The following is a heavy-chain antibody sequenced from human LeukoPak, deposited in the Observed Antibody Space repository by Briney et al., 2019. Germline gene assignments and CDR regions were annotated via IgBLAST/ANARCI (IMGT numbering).Heavy chain of an antibody. V-gene: IGHV4-59*01. CDR3: ARGIVAYGDYGTAWFDP. J-gene: IGHJ5*02. CDR2: IYYSGSA. CDR1: GGSISSYY. Sequence: PSETLSLTCTVSGGSISSYYWSWIRQPPGKGLEWIGYIYYSGSANYNPSLKSRVTISVDTSKNQFSLKLSSVTAADTAVYYCARGIVAYGDYGTAWFDPWGQGTLVTVSS. D-gene: IGHD4-17*01.